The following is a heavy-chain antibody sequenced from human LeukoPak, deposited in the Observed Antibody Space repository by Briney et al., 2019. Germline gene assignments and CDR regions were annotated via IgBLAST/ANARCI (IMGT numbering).Heavy chain of an antibody. CDR3: AKGPNSAATGYLNWFDP. V-gene: IGHV3-23*01. CDR1: GFTFSNYA. D-gene: IGHD2-15*01. Sequence: GGSLRLSCAASGFTFSNYAMSWVRQAPGKGLEWVSGISRSGGSTYYADSVRGRFTISRDNSKNTLFLQMNSLRADDTAVYYCAKGPNSAATGYLNWFDPWGQGTLVTVSS. J-gene: IGHJ5*02. CDR2: ISRSGGST.